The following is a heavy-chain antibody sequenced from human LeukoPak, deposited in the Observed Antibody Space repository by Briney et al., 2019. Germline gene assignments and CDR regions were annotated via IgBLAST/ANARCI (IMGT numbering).Heavy chain of an antibody. CDR3: ARHTLREYDSSGYYYAFDI. D-gene: IGHD3-22*01. CDR1: GGSISSYY. CDR2: IYYSGST. Sequence: SETLSLTCTVSGGSISSYYWSWIRQPPGKGLEWIGYIYYSGSTNYNPSLKSRVTISVDTSKNQFSLKLSSVTAADTAVYYCARHTLREYDSSGYYYAFDIWGQGTMVTVSS. V-gene: IGHV4-59*08. J-gene: IGHJ3*02.